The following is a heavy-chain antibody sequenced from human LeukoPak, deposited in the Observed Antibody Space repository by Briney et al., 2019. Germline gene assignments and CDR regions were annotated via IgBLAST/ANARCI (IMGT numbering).Heavy chain of an antibody. J-gene: IGHJ4*02. D-gene: IGHD3-22*01. CDR2: ISAYNGDT. V-gene: IGHV1-18*01. CDR3: ARDIKDYYDSSGYYPSPYYFDY. CDR1: GYTFTRYG. Sequence: SVKVSCKASGYTFTRYGISWVRQAPGQGLEWMGWISAYNGDTNYAQKLQGRVTMTTDTSTSTAYMELRSLRSDDTAVYYCARDIKDYYDSSGYYPSPYYFDYWGQGTLVTVSS.